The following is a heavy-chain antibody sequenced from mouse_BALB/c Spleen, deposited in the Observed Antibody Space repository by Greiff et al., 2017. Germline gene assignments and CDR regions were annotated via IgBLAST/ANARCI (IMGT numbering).Heavy chain of an antibody. CDR2: IDPSDSET. J-gene: IGHJ1*01. D-gene: IGHD1-1*02. CDR3: ARYYANWYFDV. V-gene: IGHV1S126*01. CDR1: GYSFTSYW. Sequence: QVQLQQSGPQLVRPGASVKISCKASGYSFTSYWMHWVKQRPGQGLEWIGMIDPSDSETRLNQKFKDKATLTVDKSSSTAYMQLSSPTSEDSAVYYCARYYANWYFDVWGAGTTVTVSS.